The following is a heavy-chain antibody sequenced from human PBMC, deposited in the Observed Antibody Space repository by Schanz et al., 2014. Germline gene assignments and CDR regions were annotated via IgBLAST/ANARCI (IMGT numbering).Heavy chain of an antibody. CDR2: ISDSGTYT. V-gene: IGHV3-48*04. Sequence: DVQLLESGGGLVQPGGSLRLSCAASGITFSSHSFNWVRQAPGKGLEWLSYISDSGTYTNYADSVKGRFTISRDNAKSSLYLQMNSLRVEDTAVYYCAASSGWHPSTDYWGQGTLVTVSS. J-gene: IGHJ4*02. CDR1: GITFSSHS. D-gene: IGHD6-19*01. CDR3: AASSGWHPSTDY.